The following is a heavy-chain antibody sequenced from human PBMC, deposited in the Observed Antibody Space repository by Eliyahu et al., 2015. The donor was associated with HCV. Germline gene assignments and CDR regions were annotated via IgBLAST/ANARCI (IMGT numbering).Heavy chain of an antibody. D-gene: IGHD6-13*01. CDR3: ARTGYSSPWRGDFFDY. CDR2: VYYSGST. Sequence: QLQLQESGPGLVKPSETLSLTCTVSGGSISPSSHYWGWIRQPPGKGLEWIGSVYYSGSTYYNPSLKSRVTISVDTSMNQFSLKLSSVTAADTAVYYCARTGYSSPWRGDFFDYWGQGTLVTVSS. V-gene: IGHV4-39*01. CDR1: GGSISPSSHY. J-gene: IGHJ4*02.